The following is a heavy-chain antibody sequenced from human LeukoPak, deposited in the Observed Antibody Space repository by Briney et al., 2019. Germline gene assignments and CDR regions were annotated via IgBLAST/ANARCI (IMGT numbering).Heavy chain of an antibody. CDR1: GYTFTGYY. CDR3: ARDPLRSTWSTYYNALDV. Sequence: ASVKVSCTASGYTFTGYYMHWVRQAPGQGIEWMGWINPNSGGTNYAQKFQGRVTMTRDTSISTAYMELSRLRSDDTAVYYCARDPLRSTWSTYYNALDVWGQGTTVTVSS. J-gene: IGHJ6*02. CDR2: INPNSGGT. D-gene: IGHD6-13*01. V-gene: IGHV1-2*02.